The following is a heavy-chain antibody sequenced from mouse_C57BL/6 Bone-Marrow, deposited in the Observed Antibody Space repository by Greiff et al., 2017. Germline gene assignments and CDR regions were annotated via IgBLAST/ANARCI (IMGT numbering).Heavy chain of an antibody. V-gene: IGHV1-4*01. D-gene: IGHD3-1*01. Sequence: QVQLQQSGAELARPGASVRMSCKASGYTFTSYTMLWVKQRPGQGLEWIGYINPSSGYSKYNQKFKDKATFTAAKSYSKAYMQLSSLTSEDSAGYYCERRRRAFANCGQGTLVTVSA. CDR1: GYTFTSYT. CDR3: ERRRRAFAN. CDR2: INPSSGYS. J-gene: IGHJ3*01.